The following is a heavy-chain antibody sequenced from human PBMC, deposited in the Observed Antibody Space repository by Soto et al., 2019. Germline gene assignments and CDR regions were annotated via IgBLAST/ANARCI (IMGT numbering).Heavy chain of an antibody. D-gene: IGHD1-7*01. V-gene: IGHV1-69*12. J-gene: IGHJ6*02. CDR3: AGPPELTRIYYYYGMDV. CDR2: SIPIFGTA. Sequence: QVQLVQSGAEVKKPGSSVKVSCKASGGTFSSYAISWVRQAPGQGLEWMGGSIPIFGTANYAQKFQGRVTITADESTSTAYMELSSLRSEDTAVYYCAGPPELTRIYYYYGMDVWCQGTTVTVSS. CDR1: GGTFSSYA.